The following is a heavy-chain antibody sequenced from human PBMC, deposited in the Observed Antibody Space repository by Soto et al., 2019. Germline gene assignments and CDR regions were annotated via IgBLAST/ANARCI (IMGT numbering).Heavy chain of an antibody. D-gene: IGHD6-19*01. V-gene: IGHV4-59*01. CDR2: INYSGTT. CDR1: GGSINSYY. J-gene: IGHJ4*02. CDR3: ASGAGWWAY. Sequence: QVQLQESGPGLVKPSETLSLTCTVSGGSINSYYWSWIRQPPGKGPEWIGYINYSGTTNYNPSLKSRVTISVDTSKNQFPLKLTTLTAGDTAVYCCASGAGWWAYWGQGTLVTVSS.